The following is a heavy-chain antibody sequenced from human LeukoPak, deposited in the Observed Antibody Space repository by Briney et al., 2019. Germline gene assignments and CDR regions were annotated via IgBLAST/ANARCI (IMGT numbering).Heavy chain of an antibody. V-gene: IGHV1-2*02. J-gene: IGHJ6*02. CDR2: INPNSSGT. CDR1: GYTFTGYY. D-gene: IGHD3-3*01. Sequence: GASVKVSCKASGYTFTGYYMHWVRQAPGQGLEWMGWINPNSSGTNYAQKFQGRVTMTRDTSISTAYMELSRLRSDDTAVYYCARDSVHVLRFLEWLSAGYYYYYGMDVWGQGTTVTVSS. CDR3: ARDSVHVLRFLEWLSAGYYYYYGMDV.